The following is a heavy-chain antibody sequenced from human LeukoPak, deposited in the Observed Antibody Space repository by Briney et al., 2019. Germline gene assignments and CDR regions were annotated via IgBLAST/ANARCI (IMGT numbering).Heavy chain of an antibody. CDR3: ARSPTFRGWFDP. CDR2: ISSSSTYI. J-gene: IGHJ5*02. V-gene: IGHV3-21*01. D-gene: IGHD2/OR15-2a*01. Sequence: PGGSLRLSCEASGFTFSSYRMNWVRQGPGKGLEWVSSISSSSTYIYYADSVKGRFTISRDNAKNSLYLQVNSLRAEDTAVYYCARSPTFRGWFDPWGQGTLVTVSS. CDR1: GFTFSSYR.